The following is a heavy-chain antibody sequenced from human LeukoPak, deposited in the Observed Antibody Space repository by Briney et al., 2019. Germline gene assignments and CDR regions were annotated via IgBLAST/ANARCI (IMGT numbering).Heavy chain of an antibody. CDR3: AKSQGRGPNYYYMDV. V-gene: IGHV3-30*02. CDR1: GFTFSSYS. CDR2: IRYDGSNK. D-gene: IGHD2-15*01. J-gene: IGHJ6*03. Sequence: PGGSLRLSCAASGFTFSSYSMNWVRQAPGKGLEWVAFIRYDGSNKYYADSVKGRFTISRDNSKNTLNLRMNSLRAEDTAVYYCAKSQGRGPNYYYMDVWGKGTTVTVSS.